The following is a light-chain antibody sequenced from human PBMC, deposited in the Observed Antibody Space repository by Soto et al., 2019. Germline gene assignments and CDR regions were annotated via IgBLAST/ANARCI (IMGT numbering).Light chain of an antibody. V-gene: IGKV3-20*01. CDR3: QQQAT. Sequence: EIVLTQSPGTLSLSPGERATLSCRASRSLSSSYVVWYQQKPGQAPRLLIYAASRRATGIPDRFSGSGSATEYTLTISRLDPEDFAVYYCQQQATFGQGTKLEIK. J-gene: IGKJ2*01. CDR2: AAS. CDR1: RSLSSSY.